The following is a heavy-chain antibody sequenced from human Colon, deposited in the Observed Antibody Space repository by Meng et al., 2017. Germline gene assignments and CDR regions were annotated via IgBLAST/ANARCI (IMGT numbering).Heavy chain of an antibody. J-gene: IGHJ4*02. V-gene: IGHV1-3*01. CDR1: GFTFTTYA. Sequence: QVHLVASETEVKKPGASVKFSCKTAGFTFTTYAIQWVRQAPGQRPQWLGWISVGNGNTKYSQHFQDRVIITRDTSASTAYMELSSLKSEDTAVYYCARDLYGSGRFDYWGQGTLVTVSS. CDR3: ARDLYGSGRFDY. D-gene: IGHD3-10*01. CDR2: ISVGNGNT.